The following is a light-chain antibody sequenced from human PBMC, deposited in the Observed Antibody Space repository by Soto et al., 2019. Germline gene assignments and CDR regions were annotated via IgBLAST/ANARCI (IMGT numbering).Light chain of an antibody. CDR1: QSVSSN. V-gene: IGKV3-15*01. CDR3: QQYNTHPVT. J-gene: IGKJ4*01. Sequence: EIVLTQSPSTLSASPGERATLSYRASQSVSSNLAWYQQKPGQAPRLLTYGASTRATGIPARFSGSGSGTEFTLTISSLQSEDCAIYYCQQYNTHPVTFGGGTKVDIK. CDR2: GAS.